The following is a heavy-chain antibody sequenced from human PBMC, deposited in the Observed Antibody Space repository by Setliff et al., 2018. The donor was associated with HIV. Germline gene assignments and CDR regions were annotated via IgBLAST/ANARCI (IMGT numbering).Heavy chain of an antibody. CDR3: AGAGAWGNRGIDL. J-gene: IGHJ5*02. V-gene: IGHV3-30*04. CDR2: ISYDGSNK. Sequence: PGGSLRLSCVASGFTFSSYAMHWVRQAPGKGLEWVAVISYDGSNKYYADSVKGRFTISRDNSKNTLYLQMNSLRAEDTAVYYCAGAGAWGNRGIDLWGQGNLVTVSS. D-gene: IGHD7-27*01. CDR1: GFTFSSYA.